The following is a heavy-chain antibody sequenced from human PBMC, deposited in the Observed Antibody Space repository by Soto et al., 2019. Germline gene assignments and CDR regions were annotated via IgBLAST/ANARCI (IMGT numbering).Heavy chain of an antibody. CDR2: IIPVFGTP. V-gene: IGHV1-69*12. CDR3: ARGDATRIVVTTYYAMHV. D-gene: IGHD3-22*01. J-gene: IGHJ6*04. Sequence: QVQLVQSGAEVKKPGSSVKVSCKASGGSLSNYGISWVRQAPGQGLEWMGAIIPVFGTPNYAQKFQDRVTMTADESTTTVYMEMRSLTSADTAVYYCARGDATRIVVTTYYAMHVWGNGTTVTVSS. CDR1: GGSLSNYG.